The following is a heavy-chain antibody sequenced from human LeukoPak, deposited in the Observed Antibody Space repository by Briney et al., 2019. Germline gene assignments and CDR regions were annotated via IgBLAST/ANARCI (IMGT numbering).Heavy chain of an antibody. Sequence: SETLSLTCTVSGASISSYYWSWIRQPPGKGLEWIGYIDYSGSSNYNPSLKSRVTISVDTSKKQFSLKLSSVTAADTAVYYCTKETPFRYNDYGNYVDYWGQGTLVTVSS. J-gene: IGHJ4*02. CDR3: TKETPFRYNDYGNYVDY. CDR1: GASISSYY. V-gene: IGHV4-59*12. CDR2: IDYSGSS. D-gene: IGHD4-17*01.